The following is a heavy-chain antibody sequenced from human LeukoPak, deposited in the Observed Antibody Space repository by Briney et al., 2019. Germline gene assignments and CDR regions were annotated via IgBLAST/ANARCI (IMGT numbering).Heavy chain of an antibody. D-gene: IGHD3-22*01. V-gene: IGHV3-43*02. J-gene: IGHJ4*02. CDR1: GFTFDDYA. CDR2: ISGDGSGT. CDR3: AKDPGNYYDASGYMDS. Sequence: PGGSLRLSCAASGFTFDDYAMHWVRQAPGKGLEWVSLISGDGSGTYHANSVKGRFTISRDNSKNSLYLQMNSLRTEDAALYYCAKDPGNYYDASGYMDSWGQGTLVTVSS.